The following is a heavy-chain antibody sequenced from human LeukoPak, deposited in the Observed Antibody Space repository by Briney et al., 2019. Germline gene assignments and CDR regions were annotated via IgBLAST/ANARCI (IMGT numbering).Heavy chain of an antibody. V-gene: IGHV3-48*03. CDR1: GFTFSSYE. CDR2: ISSSGSTI. J-gene: IGHJ4*02. Sequence: PGGSLRLSCAASGFTFSSYEMNWVRQAPGKGLEWVSYISSSGSTIYYADSVKGRLTISRDNARNSLYLQMNSLRAEDTAVYYCVRLDYYGSGSYFDYWGQGTLVTVSS. CDR3: VRLDYYGSGSYFDY. D-gene: IGHD3-10*01.